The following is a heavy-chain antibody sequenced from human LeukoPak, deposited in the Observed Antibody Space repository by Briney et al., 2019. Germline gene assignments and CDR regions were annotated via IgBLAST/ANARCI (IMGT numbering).Heavy chain of an antibody. CDR2: INIDGTSA. CDR1: GFTFSNYW. V-gene: IGHV3-74*01. Sequence: GGSLRLSCAASGFTFSNYWMHWVRQVPGKGLVCVSRINIDGTSASYADSVKGRFTISRDNAKNALYLQMNSLRAEDTAVYCCVRGSSGWYGIDYWGQGALVNVSS. CDR3: VRGSSGWYGIDY. J-gene: IGHJ4*02. D-gene: IGHD6-19*01.